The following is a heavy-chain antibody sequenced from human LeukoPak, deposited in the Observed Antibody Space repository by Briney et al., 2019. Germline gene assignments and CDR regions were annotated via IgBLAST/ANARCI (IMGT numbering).Heavy chain of an antibody. Sequence: PGGSLRLSCAASGFTFSNYAMSWVRQAPGKGLEWVSGISDSGYRTYYADSVKGRFTISRDNSKNTVYLQMNSLGAEDTALYYCVKGGVATIFDYWGQGTLVTVSS. CDR2: ISDSGYRT. V-gene: IGHV3-23*01. CDR1: GFTFSNYA. D-gene: IGHD5-12*01. CDR3: VKGGVATIFDY. J-gene: IGHJ4*02.